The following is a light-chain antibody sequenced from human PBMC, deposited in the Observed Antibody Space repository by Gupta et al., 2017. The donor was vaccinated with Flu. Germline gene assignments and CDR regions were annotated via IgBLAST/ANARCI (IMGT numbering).Light chain of an antibody. V-gene: IGKV3-20*01. CDR2: GGS. J-gene: IGKJ2*01. Sequence: LALYPGERATRACRASQSSSSKDLVWYKNKPGQAPMLLMYGGSTRAKGIRDRFSGGGDGTDFTLNINRRAPEDFAVYYCQHETRADAMYTFGQGTKVEIK. CDR3: QHETRADAMYT. CDR1: QSSSSKD.